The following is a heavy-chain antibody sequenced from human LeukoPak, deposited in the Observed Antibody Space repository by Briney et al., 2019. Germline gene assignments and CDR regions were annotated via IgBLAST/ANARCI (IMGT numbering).Heavy chain of an antibody. CDR1: GGTLRRHA. CDR3: ARDRDDIAAGYFDY. D-gene: IGHD6-13*01. V-gene: IGHV1-69*13. Sequence: SVKVSCKGSGGTLRRHAINWGRQGPGQGLEWVGGIIPIFGTANYAQKFQGRVTITADESTSTAYMELSSLRSEDTAVYYCARDRDDIAAGYFDYWGQGTLVTVSS. J-gene: IGHJ4*02. CDR2: IIPIFGTA.